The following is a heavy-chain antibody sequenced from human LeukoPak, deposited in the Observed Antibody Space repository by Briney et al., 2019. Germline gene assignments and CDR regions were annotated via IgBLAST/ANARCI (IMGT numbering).Heavy chain of an antibody. D-gene: IGHD3-22*01. CDR2: ISSSGSTI. CDR1: GIIFSTYS. J-gene: IGHJ3*02. CDR3: AKLAYDSSGSTGNQGFDI. Sequence: GGSLRLSCAASGIIFSTYSMNWVRQAPGKGLEWVSYISSSGSTIYYADSVKGRFTISRDNSQSTLYLQMNSLGIEGTALYYCAKLAYDSSGSTGNQGFDIWGLGTMVTVSS. V-gene: IGHV3-48*01.